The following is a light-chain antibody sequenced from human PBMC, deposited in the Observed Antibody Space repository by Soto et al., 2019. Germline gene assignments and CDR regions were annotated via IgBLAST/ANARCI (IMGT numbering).Light chain of an antibody. CDR2: DAS. J-gene: IGKJ2*01. Sequence: EIMLTQSPATLSLSPGERATLSCRASQSVSSYLAWYQQKPGQAPRLLIYDASNRATGVPARFSGSGSGTDFALTISSLEPEDFAVYYCQQRNSWPPYTFGQGTKVEIK. CDR1: QSVSSY. V-gene: IGKV3-11*01. CDR3: QQRNSWPPYT.